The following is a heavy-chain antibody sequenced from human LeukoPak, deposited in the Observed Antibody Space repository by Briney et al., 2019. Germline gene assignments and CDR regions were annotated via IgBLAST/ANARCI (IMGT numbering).Heavy chain of an antibody. Sequence: GGSLRLSCAASGFTFDDYAMHWVRHAPGKGLEWVSGISWNSGSIGYADSVKGRFTISRDNAKNSLYLQMNSLRAEDTALYYCAKDRKEYYYDSSAGFDYWGQGTLVTVSS. J-gene: IGHJ4*02. D-gene: IGHD3-22*01. CDR1: GFTFDDYA. CDR2: ISWNSGSI. CDR3: AKDRKEYYYDSSAGFDY. V-gene: IGHV3-9*01.